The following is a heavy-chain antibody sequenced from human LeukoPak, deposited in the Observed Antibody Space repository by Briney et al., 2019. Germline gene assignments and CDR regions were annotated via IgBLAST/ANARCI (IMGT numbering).Heavy chain of an antibody. D-gene: IGHD5-24*01. CDR1: GGTFSSYA. Sequence: SVKVSCKASGGTFSSYANSWVRQAPGQGLEWMGGVISLFGTANYAQKFQGRVTITADRSTDTAYMELSSLRSGDTAIYYCARGRDGSQSPIDYWGQGTLVTVSS. CDR3: ARGRDGSQSPIDY. CDR2: VISLFGTA. J-gene: IGHJ4*02. V-gene: IGHV1-69*06.